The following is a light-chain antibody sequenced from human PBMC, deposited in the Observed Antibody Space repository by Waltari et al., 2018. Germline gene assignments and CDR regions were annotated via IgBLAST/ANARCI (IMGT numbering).Light chain of an antibody. CDR1: SGHSNYA. Sequence: QLLLTQSPSASASLGASVKLTCTVSSGHSNYAIAWHQQHPHKGPRYLMKVNSDGSHIKGDGIPDRVSGSSSGAERYLTISSLQSEDGADYYCQTGGFGIWVFGGGTKLTVL. CDR3: QTGGFGIWV. J-gene: IGLJ3*02. V-gene: IGLV4-69*01. CDR2: VNSDGSH.